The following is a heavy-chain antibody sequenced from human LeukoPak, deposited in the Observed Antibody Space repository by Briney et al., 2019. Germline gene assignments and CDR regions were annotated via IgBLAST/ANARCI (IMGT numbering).Heavy chain of an antibody. CDR3: ARAPGYGNLDY. J-gene: IGHJ4*02. V-gene: IGHV4-31*03. CDR1: GGSISSGGYY. Sequence: SETLSLTCTVSGGSISSGGYYWSWIRQHPGQGLEWIGYICYSGSTYYNPSLKSRLTISVDTSKNQLSLKLSSVTAADTAVYYCARAPGYGNLDYWGQGTLVTVSS. CDR2: ICYSGST. D-gene: IGHD5-18*01.